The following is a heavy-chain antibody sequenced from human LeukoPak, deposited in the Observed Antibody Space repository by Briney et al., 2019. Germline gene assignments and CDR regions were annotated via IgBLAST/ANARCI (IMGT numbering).Heavy chain of an antibody. V-gene: IGHV1-24*01. D-gene: IGHD4-23*01. J-gene: IGHJ4*02. CDR3: ATDVKHPWQGKPFDY. Sequence: ASVKVSCKVSGYTLTELSMHWVRQAPGKGLEWMGGFDPEDGETIYAQKFQGRVTMTEDTSTDTAYMELSSLRSEDTAVYYCATDVKHPWQGKPFDYWGQGTLVTVSS. CDR2: FDPEDGET. CDR1: GYTLTELS.